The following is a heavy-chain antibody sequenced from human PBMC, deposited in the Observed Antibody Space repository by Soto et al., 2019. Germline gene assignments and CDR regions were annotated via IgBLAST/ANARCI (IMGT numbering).Heavy chain of an antibody. Sequence: QVQLQESGPGLVKPSQTLSLTCTVSGGSISSGGYYWSWMRQHPGKGLEWIGYIYYSGSTYYNPSLKSRVTISVDTSKNQFSLKLSSVTAADTAVYYCARAPMYSSSLNWFDPWGQGTLVTVSS. V-gene: IGHV4-31*03. CDR3: ARAPMYSSSLNWFDP. J-gene: IGHJ5*02. CDR2: IYYSGST. CDR1: GGSISSGGYY. D-gene: IGHD6-6*01.